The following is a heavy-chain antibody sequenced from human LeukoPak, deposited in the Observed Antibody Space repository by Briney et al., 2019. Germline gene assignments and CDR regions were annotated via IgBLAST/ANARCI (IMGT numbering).Heavy chain of an antibody. CDR2: INHSGST. Sequence: SETLSLTCAVSGGSFSGYYWSWIRQPPGKGLEWIGEINHSGSTNYTPPLKRRDTISVHTSKNQFSLKLSSLTATDTAVYYCAASVVVVAVRDYWGQGTLVTVSS. CDR1: GGSFSGYY. V-gene: IGHV4-34*01. CDR3: AASVVVVAVRDY. D-gene: IGHD2-15*01. J-gene: IGHJ4*02.